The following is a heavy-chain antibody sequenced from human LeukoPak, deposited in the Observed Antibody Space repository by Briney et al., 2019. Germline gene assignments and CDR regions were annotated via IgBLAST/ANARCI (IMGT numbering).Heavy chain of an antibody. Sequence: GASVKVSCKASGYTFTGYYMHWVRQAPGKGLEWMGWINPNSGGTNYAQKFQGRVTMTRDTSISTAYMELSRLRSDDTAVYYCAREPYDFWSGYADYWGQGTLVTVSS. CDR3: AREPYDFWSGYADY. D-gene: IGHD3-3*01. CDR2: INPNSGGT. CDR1: GYTFTGYY. J-gene: IGHJ4*02. V-gene: IGHV1-2*02.